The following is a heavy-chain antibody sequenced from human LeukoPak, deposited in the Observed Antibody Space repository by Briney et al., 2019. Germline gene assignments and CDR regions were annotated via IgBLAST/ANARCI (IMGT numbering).Heavy chain of an antibody. CDR1: GFTLSSYG. D-gene: IGHD5-18*01. J-gene: IGHJ4*02. CDR2: ISYDGSNK. V-gene: IGHV3-30*18. CDR3: AKATGYSYGYFDY. Sequence: GVSLRLSCAPSGFTLSSYGMLGVPQAPGKGREGVAVISYDGSNKYNPDSVKGRFTISRDNSKNTLYLQMNSLRAEDTAVYYCAKATGYSYGYFDYWGQGTLVTVSS.